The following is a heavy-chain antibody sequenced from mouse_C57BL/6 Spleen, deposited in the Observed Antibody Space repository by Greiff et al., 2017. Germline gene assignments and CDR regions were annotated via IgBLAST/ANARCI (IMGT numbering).Heavy chain of an antibody. J-gene: IGHJ2*01. CDR1: GFTFSDYG. Sequence: EVKVEESGGGLVKPGGSLKLSCAASGFTFSDYGMHWVRQAPEKGLEWVAYISSGSSTIYYADTVKGRFTITRDNAKNTLFLQMTSLRSEDTAMYYCARGAYSRGYDFDYWGQGTTLTVSS. CDR2: ISSGSSTI. V-gene: IGHV5-17*01. D-gene: IGHD2-5*01. CDR3: ARGAYSRGYDFDY.